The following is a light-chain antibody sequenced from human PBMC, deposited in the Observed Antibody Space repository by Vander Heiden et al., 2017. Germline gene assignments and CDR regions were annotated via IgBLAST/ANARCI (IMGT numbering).Light chain of an antibody. CDR2: YEV. J-gene: IGLJ3*02. V-gene: IGLV1-36*01. CDR3: AAWDESLNGWV. Sequence: QSVLTPPPSVSAAPRQRVTISCSGSSSNIGNNAVNWFPQLPGKAPQLLMYYEVLLHPGVADRCSGAKSGTSASLAISGRQSEDEADYYCAAWDESLNGWVFGGGTKLTVL. CDR1: SSNIGNNA.